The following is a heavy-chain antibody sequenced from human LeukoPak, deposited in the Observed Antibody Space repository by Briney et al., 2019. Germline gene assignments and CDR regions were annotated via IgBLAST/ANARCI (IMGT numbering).Heavy chain of an antibody. CDR1: GYSFIDYW. Sequence: GESLKISCKGSGYSFIDYWIAWVRQMPGKGLEWMGLVYPGGSDSRYNPSFRGQVTISVDKANSTAYLQWNSLKASDTAIYYCARHSPGWMVRPYCFDSWGQGTLVTVSS. CDR2: VYPGGSDS. CDR3: ARHSPGWMVRPYCFDS. V-gene: IGHV5-51*01. D-gene: IGHD3-10*01. J-gene: IGHJ4*02.